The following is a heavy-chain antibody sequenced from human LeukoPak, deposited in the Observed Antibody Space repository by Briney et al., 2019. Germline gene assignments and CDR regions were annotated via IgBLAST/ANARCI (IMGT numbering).Heavy chain of an antibody. D-gene: IGHD3-3*01. CDR3: ARVFPSITIFGVVIMELPDY. CDR1: GFTFSSYS. J-gene: IGHJ4*02. V-gene: IGHV3-21*04. Sequence: TPGGSLRLSCAASGFTFSSYSMNWVRQAPGKGLEWVSSISSSSSYIYYADSVKGRFTISRDNAKNSLYLQMNSLRAEDTAVYYCARVFPSITIFGVVIMELPDYWGQGTLVTVSS. CDR2: ISSSSSYI.